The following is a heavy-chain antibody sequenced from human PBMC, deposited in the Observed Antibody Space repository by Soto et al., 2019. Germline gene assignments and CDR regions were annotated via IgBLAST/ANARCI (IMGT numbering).Heavy chain of an antibody. CDR3: VRDMQFYDLRNGHSAIFDS. D-gene: IGHD3-16*01. CDR2: ISDDGDNQ. V-gene: IGHV3-30*04. J-gene: IGHJ4*02. CDR1: GLTISTYA. Sequence: GGSLRLSCEASGLTISTYAMHWVRQAPGKGLEWVAVISDDGDNQYYGDSVKGRCTISRDTSQNTLHLQLNSLRIEDTALYYCVRDMQFYDLRNGHSAIFDSCGQGTLVTVSS.